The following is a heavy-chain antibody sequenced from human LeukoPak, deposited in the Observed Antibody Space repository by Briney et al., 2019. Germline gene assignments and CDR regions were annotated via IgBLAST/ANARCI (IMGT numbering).Heavy chain of an antibody. J-gene: IGHJ3*02. CDR3: ARHRTGYDAFDI. CDR1: GGSISSSSHY. D-gene: IGHD1-14*01. V-gene: IGHV4-39*01. CDR2: IYYSGST. Sequence: SETLSLTCTVSGGSISSSSHYWGWIRQPPGKGLEWIGSIYYSGSTYYNPSLKSRVTISVDTSKNQFSLKLSSVTAADTAEYYCARHRTGYDAFDIWGQGTMVTVSS.